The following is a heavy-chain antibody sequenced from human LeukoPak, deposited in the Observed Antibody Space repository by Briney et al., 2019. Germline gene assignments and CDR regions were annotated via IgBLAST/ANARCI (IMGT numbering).Heavy chain of an antibody. J-gene: IGHJ4*02. CDR3: ARSGIPYYDSSGYYSNFDY. CDR2: IYPRDGST. Sequence: GASVKVSCKASGYTFTSNYIHWVRQAPGQGLEWMGMIYPRDGSTSYAQKFQGRVTMTRDTSTSTVYMELSSLRSEDTAVYYCARSGIPYYDSSGYYSNFDYWGQGTLVTVSS. V-gene: IGHV1-46*01. CDR1: GYTFTSNY. D-gene: IGHD3-22*01.